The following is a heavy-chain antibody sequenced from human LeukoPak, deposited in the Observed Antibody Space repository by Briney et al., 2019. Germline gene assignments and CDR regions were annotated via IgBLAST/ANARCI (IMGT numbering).Heavy chain of an antibody. V-gene: IGHV3-23*01. D-gene: IGHD3-3*01. CDR3: AKGAARFGVWDY. CDR1: GFTFTTYA. J-gene: IGHJ4*02. Sequence: GGSLRLSCAASGFTFTTYAMSWVRQAPGTGLEWVSTISGSGGSTYYADSVKGRFTISRDNSKNTLYVQMSSLRAEDTAVYYCAKGAARFGVWDYWGQGTLVTVSS. CDR2: ISGSGGST.